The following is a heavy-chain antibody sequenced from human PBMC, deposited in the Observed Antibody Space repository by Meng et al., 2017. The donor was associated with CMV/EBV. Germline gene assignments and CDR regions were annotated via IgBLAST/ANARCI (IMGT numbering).Heavy chain of an antibody. J-gene: IGHJ6*02. V-gene: IGHV1-8*03. D-gene: IGHD2-2*02. CDR2: MNPNSGNT. CDR1: GYTFTSYD. Sequence: ASVNSCKASGYTFTSYDINWVRQATGQGLEWMGWMNPNSGNTGYAQKFQGRVTITRNTSISTAYMELSSLRSEDTAVYYCARGEGFDCSSTSCYIYYYYYYGMDVWGQGTTVTVSS. CDR3: ARGEGFDCSSTSCYIYYYYYYGMDV.